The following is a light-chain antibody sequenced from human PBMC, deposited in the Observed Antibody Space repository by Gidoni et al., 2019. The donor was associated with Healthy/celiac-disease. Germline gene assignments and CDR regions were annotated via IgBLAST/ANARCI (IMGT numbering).Light chain of an antibody. CDR2: WAS. V-gene: IGKV4-1*01. Sequence: DIVMTQSPDSLAVSLGERATINCKSSQSVLYSSNNKNYLAWYQQKPGQPPKLLIYWASTRESGVPERFSGSGSGTDFTLTISSLQAEDVAVYYCQQYYSAPLTFGGXTKVEIK. J-gene: IGKJ4*01. CDR1: QSVLYSSNNKNY. CDR3: QQYYSAPLT.